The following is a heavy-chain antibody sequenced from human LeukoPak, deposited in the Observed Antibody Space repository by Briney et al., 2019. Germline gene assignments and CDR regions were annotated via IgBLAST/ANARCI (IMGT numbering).Heavy chain of an antibody. D-gene: IGHD3-10*01. Sequence: GASVKVSCKTSGYTFTSYYMHWVRQAPGQGLEWMGIINPSGGSTTYAQKFQGRVTMTRDTSISTAYMELSRLRSDDTAVYYCARDTYYYGSGISYYYYYYMDVWGKGTTVTISS. CDR1: GYTFTSYY. CDR3: ARDTYYYGSGISYYYYYYMDV. J-gene: IGHJ6*03. CDR2: INPSGGST. V-gene: IGHV1-46*01.